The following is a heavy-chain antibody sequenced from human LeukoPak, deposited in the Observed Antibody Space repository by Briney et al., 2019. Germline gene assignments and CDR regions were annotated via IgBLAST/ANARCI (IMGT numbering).Heavy chain of an antibody. CDR2: INHSVST. CDR3: ARGPGWTTVHHPFDN. Sequence: SETLSLTCGVDCGSLTNYYCSWIRQPPGKGLEWIGEINHSVSTKYNPSLKSRLTISVYTYKNHFSLKLSSVPAADTAVYYCARGPGWTTVHHPFDNWCQGNQVTVS. V-gene: IGHV4-34*01. D-gene: IGHD4-17*01. CDR1: CGSLTNYY. J-gene: IGHJ4*02.